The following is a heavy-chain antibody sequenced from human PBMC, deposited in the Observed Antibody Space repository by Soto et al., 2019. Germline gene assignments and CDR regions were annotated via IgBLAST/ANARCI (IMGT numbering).Heavy chain of an antibody. D-gene: IGHD1-1*01. J-gene: IGHJ4*02. CDR3: ARHLRRDGYNYYFDF. V-gene: IGHV4-59*08. Sequence: SETLSLTCTVSGGSISYYYWSWIRQSPGKGLEWIGYIYYSGSTKYSPSLESRVTMSEDTSKNQFSLKLSSVTAADTAVYFCARHLRRDGYNYYFDFWGQGTLVTVSS. CDR2: IYYSGST. CDR1: GGSISYYY.